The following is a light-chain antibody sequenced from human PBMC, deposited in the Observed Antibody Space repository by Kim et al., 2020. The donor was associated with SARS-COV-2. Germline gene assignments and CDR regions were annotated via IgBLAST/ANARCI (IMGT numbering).Light chain of an antibody. Sequence: EIVLTQSPDTLSLSPGERATLSCRASQSVSSLYLTWFQHKLGQAPRLLIYGASSRATGTPDRFIGSGSGTDFTLTINRLEPEDFAVYYCLQYATSPRTFGQGTKVDIK. V-gene: IGKV3-20*01. CDR3: LQYATSPRT. CDR1: QSVSSLY. J-gene: IGKJ1*01. CDR2: GAS.